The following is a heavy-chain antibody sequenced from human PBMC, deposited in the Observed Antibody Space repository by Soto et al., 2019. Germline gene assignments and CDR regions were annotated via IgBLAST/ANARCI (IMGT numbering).Heavy chain of an antibody. V-gene: IGHV4-30-4*01. CDR3: AGWSGVGVAGMDV. D-gene: IGHD2-15*01. CDR1: GDSINSGDYY. J-gene: IGHJ6*02. CDR2: SFYSGIT. Sequence: QVQLQESGPRLVKPLQTLSLTCTVSGDSINSGDYYWSWIGQPPGRGLEWVGYSFYSGITDYNPALKSRMTISRDTSKNQVSLRLNSVTAADTAVDFCAGWSGVGVAGMDVWGQGTTVSVSS.